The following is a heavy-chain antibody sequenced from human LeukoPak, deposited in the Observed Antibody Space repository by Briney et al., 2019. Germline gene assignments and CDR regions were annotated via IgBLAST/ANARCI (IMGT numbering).Heavy chain of an antibody. CDR2: INAGNGNT. D-gene: IGHD3-22*01. CDR3: ARDWSHDSSGYSPFDY. V-gene: IGHV1-3*01. CDR1: GYTFTSYV. Sequence: GASVKVSCKASGYTFTSYVMHWVRQAPGQRLEWMGWINAGNGNTKYSQKFQGRVTITRDTSASTAYMELSSLRSEDTAVYYCARDWSHDSSGYSPFDYWGQGTLVTVSS. J-gene: IGHJ4*02.